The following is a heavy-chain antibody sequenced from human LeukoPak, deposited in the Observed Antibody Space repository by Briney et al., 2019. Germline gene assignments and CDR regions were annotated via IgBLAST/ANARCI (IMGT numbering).Heavy chain of an antibody. CDR1: GYTLTNYA. CDR2: INAGNGDT. CDR3: AGDHYYGSGSYIDAFDI. V-gene: IGHV1-3*01. D-gene: IGHD3-10*01. Sequence: ASVKVSCKASGYTLTNYAMHWVRQVPGQRLEWMGWINAGNGDTKYSQKFRGRVTITRDTFASTSYMELSSLRSEDTAVYYCAGDHYYGSGSYIDAFDIWGQGTMVTVSS. J-gene: IGHJ3*02.